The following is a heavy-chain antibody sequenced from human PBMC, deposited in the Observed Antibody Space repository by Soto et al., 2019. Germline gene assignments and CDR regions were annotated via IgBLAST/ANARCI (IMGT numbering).Heavy chain of an antibody. CDR3: AREGAMDIVAISVRLQWLDYGMDV. Sequence: GASVKVSCKASGYTFTSYAMHWVRQAPGQRLEWMGWINAGNGNTKYSQKFQGRVTITRDTSASTAYMELSSLRSEDTAVYYCAREGAMDIVAISVRLQWLDYGMDVWGQGATVTVYS. D-gene: IGHD2-2*03. CDR2: INAGNGNT. J-gene: IGHJ6*02. CDR1: GYTFTSYA. V-gene: IGHV1-3*01.